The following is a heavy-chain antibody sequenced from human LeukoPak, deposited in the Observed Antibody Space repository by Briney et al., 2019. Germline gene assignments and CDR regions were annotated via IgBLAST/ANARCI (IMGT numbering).Heavy chain of an antibody. V-gene: IGHV3-7*01. D-gene: IGHD1-26*01. CDR2: IKQDGSVT. Sequence: PVGSLRLSCAASGFTFSSYWMNWVRQAPGKGLEWVAIIKQDGSVTKYLDSVKGRFTISRDNARNSLYLQVNSLRAEDTAVYYCARGGGRYLGDAFDIWGQGTMVTVSS. CDR3: ARGGGRYLGDAFDI. CDR1: GFTFSSYW. J-gene: IGHJ3*02.